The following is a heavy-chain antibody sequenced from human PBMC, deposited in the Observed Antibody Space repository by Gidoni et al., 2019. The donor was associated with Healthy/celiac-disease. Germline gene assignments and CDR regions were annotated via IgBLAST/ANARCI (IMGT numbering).Heavy chain of an antibody. Sequence: EVQLVESGGGLVQPGGSLRLSCAASGFTFSDHYMDWVRQAPGKGLEWVGRTRNKANSYTTEYAASVKGRFTISRDDSKNSLYLQMNSLKTEDTAVYYCARDSSSWYDYWGQGTLVTVSS. CDR1: GFTFSDHY. J-gene: IGHJ4*02. V-gene: IGHV3-72*01. D-gene: IGHD6-13*01. CDR2: TRNKANSYTT. CDR3: ARDSSSWYDY.